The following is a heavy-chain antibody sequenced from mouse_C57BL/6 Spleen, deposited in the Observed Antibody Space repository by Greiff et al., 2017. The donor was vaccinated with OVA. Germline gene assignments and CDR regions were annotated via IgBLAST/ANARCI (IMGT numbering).Heavy chain of an antibody. CDR2: INPSTGGT. CDR1: GYSFTGYY. Sequence: EVKLMESGPELVKPGASVKISCKASGYSFTGYYMNWVKQSPEKSLEWIGEINPSTGGTTYNQKFKAKATLTVDKSSSTAYMQLKSLTSEDSAVYYCARNYYEDYWGQGTTLTVSS. J-gene: IGHJ2*01. D-gene: IGHD1-1*01. V-gene: IGHV1-42*01. CDR3: ARNYYEDY.